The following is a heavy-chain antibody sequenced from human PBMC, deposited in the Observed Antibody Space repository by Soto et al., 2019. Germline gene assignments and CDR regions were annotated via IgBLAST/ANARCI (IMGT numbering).Heavy chain of an antibody. V-gene: IGHV3-33*01. CDR1: GFTFSSYG. CDR2: IWYEGSNK. D-gene: IGHD3-9*01. CDR3: ARSYYDILTGYYSPPLVDY. J-gene: IGHJ4*02. Sequence: QVQLVESGGGVVQPGRSLRLSCAASGFTFSSYGMHWVRQAPGKGLEWVAGIWYEGSNKYYADSVKGRFTISRDNSKNSRKLQEDYLGAQDTGVYYWARSYYDILTGYYSPPLVDYWGQGTLVTVS.